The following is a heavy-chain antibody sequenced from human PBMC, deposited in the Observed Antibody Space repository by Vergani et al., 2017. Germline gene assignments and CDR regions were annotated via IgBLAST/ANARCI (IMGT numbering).Heavy chain of an antibody. CDR2: INPNSGGT. CDR3: AGDRGDGYNLFDY. CDR1: GYTFTGYY. V-gene: IGHV1-2*04. J-gene: IGHJ4*02. D-gene: IGHD5-24*01. Sequence: QVQLVQSGAEVKKPGASVKVPCKASGYTFTGYYMHWVRQAPGQGLEWMGWINPNSGGTKYAQKFQGWVTMTRDPSISTAYMELSRLRSDDTAVYYCAGDRGDGYNLFDYWGQGTLVTVSS.